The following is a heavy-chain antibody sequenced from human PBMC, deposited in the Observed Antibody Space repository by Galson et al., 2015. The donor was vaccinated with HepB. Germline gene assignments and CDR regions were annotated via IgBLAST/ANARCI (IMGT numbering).Heavy chain of an antibody. Sequence: LRLSCAASGFTFSDYYMSWIRQAPGKGLEWVSYISSSGSTIYYADSVKGRFTISRDNAKNSLYLQMNSLRAEDTAVYYCASLITMVRGVYYGMDVWGQGTTVTVSS. CDR1: GFTFSDYY. V-gene: IGHV3-11*01. D-gene: IGHD3-10*01. CDR2: ISSSGSTI. J-gene: IGHJ6*02. CDR3: ASLITMVRGVYYGMDV.